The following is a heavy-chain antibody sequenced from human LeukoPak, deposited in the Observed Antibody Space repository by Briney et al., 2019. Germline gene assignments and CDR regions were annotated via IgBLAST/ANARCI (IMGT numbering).Heavy chain of an antibody. CDR3: ARVSDYDFWSGYPGRLFDI. CDR2: IYYSGNT. CDR1: GGSISSSSYY. Sequence: SETLSLTCTVSGGSISSSSYYWGWIRQPPGKGLEWIGNIYYSGNTYYNPSLKSRVTISVDTSKNQFSLKLSSVTAADTAVYYCARVSDYDFWSGYPGRLFDIWGQGTMVTVSS. V-gene: IGHV4-39*01. J-gene: IGHJ3*02. D-gene: IGHD3-3*01.